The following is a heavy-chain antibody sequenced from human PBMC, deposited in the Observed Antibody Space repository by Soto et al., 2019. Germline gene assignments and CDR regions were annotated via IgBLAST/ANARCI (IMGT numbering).Heavy chain of an antibody. D-gene: IGHD6-25*01. J-gene: IGHJ5*02. CDR1: GDRSSSNRAS. CDR2: TYYRAKWYS. Sequence: SQTLSLTCAIPGDRSSSNRASWNCIRQSPSRGLEWLGRTYYRAKWYSYYAISVKSRITMKAVTSKNQFSLQLNSVTPEDTAVYYCARGPAALDPWGQGTLVTVSS. CDR3: ARGPAALDP. V-gene: IGHV6-1*01.